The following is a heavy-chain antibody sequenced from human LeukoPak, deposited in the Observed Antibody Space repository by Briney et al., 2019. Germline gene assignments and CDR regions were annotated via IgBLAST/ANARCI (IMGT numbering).Heavy chain of an antibody. J-gene: IGHJ4*02. CDR2: IWYDGSNK. D-gene: IGHD2-2*01. V-gene: IGHV3-33*01. CDR3: ARGRGEVPDY. CDR1: GFTFCSYG. Sequence: GGSLRLSCAASGFTFCSYGMHWVRQAPGKGLEWVAVIWYDGSNKYYAESVKGRFTISRDNSKNTLYLQMNSLRAEDTAVYYCARGRGEVPDYWGQGTLVTVSS.